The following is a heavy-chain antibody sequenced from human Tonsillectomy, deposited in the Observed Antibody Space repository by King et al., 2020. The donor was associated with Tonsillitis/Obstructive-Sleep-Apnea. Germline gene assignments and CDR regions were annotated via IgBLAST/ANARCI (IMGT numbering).Heavy chain of an antibody. Sequence: VQLVESGGGVVQPGRSRRLSCVASGVTFRHYAMHWVRQAPGKGLEGAALISSDGYNKYYVDSVKGRFTISRDNSKNTLYLQMNFLRPEDTAVYYCARVEMATISPAFDIWGQGTMVTVSS. CDR1: GVTFRHYA. J-gene: IGHJ3*02. CDR3: ARVEMATISPAFDI. V-gene: IGHV3-30*04. CDR2: ISSDGYNK. D-gene: IGHD5-24*01.